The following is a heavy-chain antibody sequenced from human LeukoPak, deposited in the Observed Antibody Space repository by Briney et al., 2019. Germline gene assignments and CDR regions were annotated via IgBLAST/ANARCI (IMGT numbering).Heavy chain of an antibody. J-gene: IGHJ4*01. CDR2: IAGGSGYI. V-gene: IGHV3-21*01. D-gene: IGHD2-21*02. CDR3: ARDRGAYCGGDCYLGFDY. Sequence: GGSLRLSCAASGFTFSSYTMNWVRQAPGKGLEWFSSIAGGSGYISYADSVKGRFTISRDNAKKSLYLQMTSLIAEDTAVYYCARDRGAYCGGDCYLGFDYWGRGTLVTVSS. CDR1: GFTFSSYT.